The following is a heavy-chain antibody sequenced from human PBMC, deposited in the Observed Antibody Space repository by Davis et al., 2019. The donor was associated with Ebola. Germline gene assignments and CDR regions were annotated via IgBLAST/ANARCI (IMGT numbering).Heavy chain of an antibody. D-gene: IGHD6-6*01. J-gene: IGHJ2*01. CDR1: GDSISSGSYY. CDR3: ARLSGLFSSSSGALYFDL. Sequence: SETLSLTCTVSGDSISSGSYYWSWIRQPAGKGLEYTGHVYASGNTYFASGTTNYNPSLKSRVTISLDTSNNQFSLKLRSVTAADPAVYFCARLSGLFSSSSGALYFDLWGRGTLVSVSS. CDR2: VYASGNTYFASGTT. V-gene: IGHV4-61*09.